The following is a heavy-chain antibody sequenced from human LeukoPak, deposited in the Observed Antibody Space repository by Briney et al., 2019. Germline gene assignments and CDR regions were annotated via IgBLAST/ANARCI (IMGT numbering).Heavy chain of an antibody. D-gene: IGHD3-3*01. CDR3: ARSRTIFGVVRWYLDY. CDR2: IYSGGRT. CDR1: GFTVSSNY. J-gene: IGHJ4*02. V-gene: IGHV3-66*02. Sequence: QPGGSLRLSCAPSGFTVSSNYMSWVRQAPGKGLEWVSVIYSGGRTYYADSVKGRFTISRDNSKNTLYLQMNSLIAEYTAVYYCARSRTIFGVVRWYLDYWGQGTLVTVSS.